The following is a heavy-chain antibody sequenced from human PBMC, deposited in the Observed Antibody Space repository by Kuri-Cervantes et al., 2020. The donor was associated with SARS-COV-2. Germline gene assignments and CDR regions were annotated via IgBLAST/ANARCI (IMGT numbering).Heavy chain of an antibody. Sequence: SCKASGYTFSSYDMNWVRQAPGKGLEWVSYIRSSSSIIYYADSVKGRFTVPRDNVKNSLYLQMNSLRAEDTAVYFCARVDPRTDAYNHYYYGMDVWGQGTTVTVSS. CDR1: GYTFSSYD. CDR2: IRSSSSII. V-gene: IGHV3-48*01. CDR3: ARVDPRTDAYNHYYYGMDV. D-gene: IGHD5-24*01. J-gene: IGHJ6*02.